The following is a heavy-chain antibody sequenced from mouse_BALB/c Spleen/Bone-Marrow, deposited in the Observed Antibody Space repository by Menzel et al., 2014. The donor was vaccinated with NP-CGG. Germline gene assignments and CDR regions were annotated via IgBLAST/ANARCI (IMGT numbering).Heavy chain of an antibody. V-gene: IGHV1S81*02. D-gene: IGHD2-1*01. J-gene: IGHJ2*01. Sequence: VQLVESGAELVKPGASVKLSRKASGYTFTSYYMYWVKQRPGQGLEWIGEINPSNGGTNFNEKFKSKATLTVDKSSSTAYMQLSSLTSEDSAVYYCTRYGNYYLDYWGQGTTLTVSS. CDR1: GYTFTSYY. CDR3: TRYGNYYLDY. CDR2: INPSNGGT.